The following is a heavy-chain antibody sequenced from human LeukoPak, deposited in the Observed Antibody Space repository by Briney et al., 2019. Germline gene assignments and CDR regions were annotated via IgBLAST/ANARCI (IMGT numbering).Heavy chain of an antibody. J-gene: IGHJ6*03. D-gene: IGHD3-22*01. CDR1: GYTSTSYG. V-gene: IGHV1-18*01. CDR3: ARDSLGYYDSSGYYPSNYYYYMDV. Sequence: GASVKVSCKASGYTSTSYGISWVRQAPGQGLEWMGWISAYNGNTNYAQKLQGRVTMTTDTSTSTAYMELRSLRSDDTAVYYCARDSLGYYDSSGYYPSNYYYYMDVWGKGTTVTVSS. CDR2: ISAYNGNT.